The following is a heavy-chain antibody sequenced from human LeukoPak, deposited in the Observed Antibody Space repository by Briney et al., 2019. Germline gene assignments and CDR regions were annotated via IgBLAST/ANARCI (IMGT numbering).Heavy chain of an antibody. CDR3: ARGDGVATRYYYGLDV. V-gene: IGHV3-48*03. Sequence: QPGGSLRLSCEASGFTFRSYEMNWVRQAPGKGLEWVSYSSGDGRTMYYADSVKGRFTISRDSGTNSLYLQMNSLRAEDTAVYYCARGDGVATRYYYGLDVWGKGTTVTVSS. D-gene: IGHD5-12*01. CDR1: GFTFRSYE. CDR2: SSGDGRTM. J-gene: IGHJ6*04.